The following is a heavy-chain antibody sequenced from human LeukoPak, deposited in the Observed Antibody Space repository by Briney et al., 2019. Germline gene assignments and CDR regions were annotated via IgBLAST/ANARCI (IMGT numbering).Heavy chain of an antibody. CDR1: GYTFTSYG. CDR3: ARDPPRTPNWYFDL. CDR2: ISAYNGNT. J-gene: IGHJ2*01. Sequence: ASVKVSCKASGYTFTSYGISWVRQAPGQGLEWVGWISAYNGNTNYAQKLQGRVTMTTDTSTSTAYMELRSLRSDDTAVYYCARDPPRTPNWYFDLWGRGTLVTVSS. V-gene: IGHV1-18*01.